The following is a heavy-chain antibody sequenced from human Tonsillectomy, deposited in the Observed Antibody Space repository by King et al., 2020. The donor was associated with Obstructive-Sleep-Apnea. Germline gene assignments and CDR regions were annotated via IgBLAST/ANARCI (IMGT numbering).Heavy chain of an antibody. CDR2: IIGSGIST. D-gene: IGHD6-19*01. CDR1: GFTFSSYA. V-gene: IGHV3-23*04. CDR3: AKDLRSGWRVSFDC. J-gene: IGHJ4*02. Sequence: VQLVESGGALLQPGGSLRLSCAASGFTFSSYAMSWVRQAPGKGLEWVSAIIGSGISTYYANSVKGRFTISRDNSKNTLYLQMNSLRAEDTAVYYCAKDLRSGWRVSFDCWGQGTLVTVSS.